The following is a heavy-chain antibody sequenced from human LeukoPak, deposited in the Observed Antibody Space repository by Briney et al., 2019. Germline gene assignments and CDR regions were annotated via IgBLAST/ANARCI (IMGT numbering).Heavy chain of an antibody. D-gene: IGHD3-10*01. CDR2: IKQDGSEK. CDR1: GFTFSSYW. Sequence: PGGSLRLSCAASGFTFSSYWMSWVRQAPGKGLEWVANIKQDGSEKYYVDSVKGRFTISRDNAKNSLYLQMNSLRAGDTAVYYCAVSAGWFGESSPLGDYYMDVWGKGAMVTVSS. CDR3: AVSAGWFGESSPLGDYYMDV. J-gene: IGHJ6*03. V-gene: IGHV3-7*01.